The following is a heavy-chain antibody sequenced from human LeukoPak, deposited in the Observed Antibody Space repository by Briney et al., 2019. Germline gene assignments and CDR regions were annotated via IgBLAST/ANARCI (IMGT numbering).Heavy chain of an antibody. CDR2: INPNRGGT. CDR3: AREIAAMVNYYYYYMDV. Sequence: ASVKVSCKASVYTFTGYYMHGVRQAPGQGREWMGGINPNRGGTNYAQKFQGRVTMTRDTSISPAYMELSRLRSGDTAVYYCAREIAAMVNYYYYYMDVWGKGTTVTVSS. CDR1: VYTFTGYY. V-gene: IGHV1-2*02. D-gene: IGHD5-18*01. J-gene: IGHJ6*03.